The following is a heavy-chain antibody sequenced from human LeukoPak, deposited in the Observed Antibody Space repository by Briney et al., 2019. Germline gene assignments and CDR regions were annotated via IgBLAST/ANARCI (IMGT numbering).Heavy chain of an antibody. D-gene: IGHD6-13*01. J-gene: IGHJ5*02. CDR3: ARGSSSWYYPYNWFDP. Sequence: ASVKVTCKASGYTFTSYGINWVRQPPAQGLEWMGWISVYNGNTNYAQKLQGRVTMTTDTSTSTAYMELRSLRSDDTAVYYCARGSSSWYYPYNWFDPWGQGTLVTVSS. CDR2: ISVYNGNT. CDR1: GYTFTSYG. V-gene: IGHV1-18*01.